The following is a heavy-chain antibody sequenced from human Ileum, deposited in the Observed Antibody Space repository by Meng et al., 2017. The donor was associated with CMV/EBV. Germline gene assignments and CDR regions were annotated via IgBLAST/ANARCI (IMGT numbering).Heavy chain of an antibody. V-gene: IGHV3-74*01. Sequence: EVQLVESGEGVVQPGGSLRLSCAASGFSFRYYWMHWVRQAPGKGLVWVSRINTDGTYRKYADSVEGRCTISRDNAKNTLYLEMNSLRAEDTGVYYCARENNGPEEYWGQGTLVTVSS. J-gene: IGHJ4*01. CDR1: GFSFRYYW. D-gene: IGHD1-14*01. CDR3: ARENNGPEEY. CDR2: INTDGTYR.